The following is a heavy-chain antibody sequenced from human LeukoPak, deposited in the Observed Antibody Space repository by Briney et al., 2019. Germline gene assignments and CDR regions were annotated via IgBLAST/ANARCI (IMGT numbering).Heavy chain of an antibody. V-gene: IGHV3-23*01. D-gene: IGHD4-23*01. CDR2: ISGSGGST. Sequence: SGGSLRLSCAASGLTFSSYAMSWVRQAPGKGLEWVSAISGSGGSTYYADSVKGRFTISRDNSKNTLYLQMNSLRAEDTAVYYCAKDSFYGNSVYWGQGTLVTVSS. J-gene: IGHJ4*02. CDR3: AKDSFYGNSVY. CDR1: GLTFSSYA.